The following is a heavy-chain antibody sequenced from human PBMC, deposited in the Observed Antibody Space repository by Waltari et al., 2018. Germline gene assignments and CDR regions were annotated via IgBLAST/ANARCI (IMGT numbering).Heavy chain of an antibody. CDR2: IIPIFGTA. Sequence: QVQLVQSGAEVKKPGSSVKVSCKASGGTFRSYAISWVRQAPGQGLEWMGGIIPIFGTANYAQKFQGRVTITADESTSTAYMELSRLRSDDTAIYFCAKGNLGIVPHGVDVWGQGTTVTVSS. CDR1: GGTFRSYA. CDR3: AKGNLGIVPHGVDV. V-gene: IGHV1-69*01. J-gene: IGHJ6*02. D-gene: IGHD3-16*01.